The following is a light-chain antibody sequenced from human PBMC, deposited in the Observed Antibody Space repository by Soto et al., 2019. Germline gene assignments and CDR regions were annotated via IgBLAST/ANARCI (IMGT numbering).Light chain of an antibody. Sequence: QSVLTQPLSASGTAGQRVTISCSGSSSNIGSSNVNWYQQLPGTAPTLLIYTNNQRPSAVPDRFSGSKSGPSTSLAIRGLQSEDEADYYCAAWDDSMNGRVFGPGTKVTV. V-gene: IGLV1-44*01. CDR2: TNN. J-gene: IGLJ1*01. CDR3: AAWDDSMNGRV. CDR1: SSNIGSSN.